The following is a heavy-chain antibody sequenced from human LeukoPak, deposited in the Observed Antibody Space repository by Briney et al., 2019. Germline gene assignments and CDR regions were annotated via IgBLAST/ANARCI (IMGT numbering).Heavy chain of an antibody. D-gene: IGHD5-12*01. CDR3: ASGNIVATIAYYYYGMDV. J-gene: IGHJ6*04. CDR1: GGTFSSYA. Sequence: SVKVSCKASGGTFSSYAISWVRQAPGQGLEWMGGIIPIFGTANYAQKFQGRVTITADKSTGTAYMELSSLRSEDTAVYYCASGNIVATIAYYYYGMDVWGKGTTVTVSS. V-gene: IGHV1-69*06. CDR2: IIPIFGTA.